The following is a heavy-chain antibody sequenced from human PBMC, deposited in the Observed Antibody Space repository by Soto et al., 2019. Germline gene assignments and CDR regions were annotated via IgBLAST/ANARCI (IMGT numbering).Heavy chain of an antibody. Sequence: GGSLRLSCAAFGFIVTDAWMHWVRQAPGKGPEWVGLIKSRTAGGTVEYAAPVKGRFTISRDATKSTVYLQQHSLKTDDKAVYFSRCIYWTVPWGQGTLVTASS. CDR3: RCIYWTVP. CDR2: IKSRTAGGTV. J-gene: IGHJ5*02. CDR1: GFIVTDAW. D-gene: IGHD5-12*01. V-gene: IGHV3-15*07.